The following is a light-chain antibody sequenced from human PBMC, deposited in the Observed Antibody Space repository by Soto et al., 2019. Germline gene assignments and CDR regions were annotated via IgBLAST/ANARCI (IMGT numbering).Light chain of an antibody. CDR2: WAS. V-gene: IGKV4-1*01. J-gene: IGKJ1*01. Sequence: DIVMTQSPDSLAVSLGARATFNCKSSQSILDRSKNKYYLAWYQQKSGQPPKLLIYWASLREPGVPDRFTGSGSGTDFTLTISSLQAEDMAVYYCQQYFTSPWTFGQGTKADI. CDR3: QQYFTSPWT. CDR1: QSILDRSKNKYY.